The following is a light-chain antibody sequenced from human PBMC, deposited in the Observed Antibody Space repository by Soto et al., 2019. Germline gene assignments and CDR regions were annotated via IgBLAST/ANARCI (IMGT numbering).Light chain of an antibody. CDR3: SSYTTSNTWL. J-gene: IGLJ3*02. V-gene: IGLV2-14*01. CDR1: TSDVGGFDS. CDR2: EVS. Sequence: QSALTQPASVSGSPGQSITISCTATTSDVGGFDSVSWYQQHPGTAPRVIIYEVSNRPSGVSYRFSGSESANTASLTISGLQADDEADYYCSSYTTSNTWLFGGGTKLTVL.